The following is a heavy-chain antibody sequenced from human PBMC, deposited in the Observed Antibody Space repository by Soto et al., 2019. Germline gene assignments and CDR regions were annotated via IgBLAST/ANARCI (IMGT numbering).Heavy chain of an antibody. CDR1: GGSISSYY. J-gene: IGHJ4*02. D-gene: IGHD2-15*01. CDR2: IYYSGST. Sequence: SETLSLTCTVSGGSISSYYWSWIRQPPGKGLEWIGYIYYSGSTYYNPSLKSRVTISIDTSKNQFSLKLSSVTAADTAVYYCARHGGVVVAAQGGGNYWGQGTLVTVSS. V-gene: IGHV4-59*08. CDR3: ARHGGVVVAAQGGGNY.